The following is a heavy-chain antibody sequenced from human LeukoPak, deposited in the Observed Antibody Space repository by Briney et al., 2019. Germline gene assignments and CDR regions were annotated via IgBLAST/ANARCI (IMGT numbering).Heavy chain of an antibody. J-gene: IGHJ4*02. CDR2: IIPIFGTA. D-gene: IGHD2-2*01. Sequence: SVKVSCKASGGTFSSYAISWVRQAPGQGLEWMGGIIPIFGTANYAQKFQGRVTITADESTSTAYMELSSLRSEDTAVYYCARAISLVPAAMDYWGQGTLVAVSS. V-gene: IGHV1-69*13. CDR1: GGTFSSYA. CDR3: ARAISLVPAAMDY.